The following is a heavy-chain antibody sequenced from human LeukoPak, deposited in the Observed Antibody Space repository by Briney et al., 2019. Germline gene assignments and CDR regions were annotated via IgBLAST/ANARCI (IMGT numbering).Heavy chain of an antibody. Sequence: ASVKVSCKASRYTFTSYGISWVRQAPAQGLEGLGWISAYNGNTNHAQKLQGRVNMTTETSRSTAYMELRSVRSDDTAVYYCAIGYCSSTSCYIPIAYWGQGTLVTVSS. CDR2: ISAYNGNT. D-gene: IGHD2-2*02. CDR3: AIGYCSSTSCYIPIAY. CDR1: RYTFTSYG. V-gene: IGHV1-18*01. J-gene: IGHJ4*02.